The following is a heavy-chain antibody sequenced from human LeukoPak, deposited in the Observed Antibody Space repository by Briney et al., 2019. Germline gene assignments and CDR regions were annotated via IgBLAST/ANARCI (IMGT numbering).Heavy chain of an antibody. CDR2: MNPHSESV. Sequence: ASVKVSCKASGYTFTSYYMHWVRQAPGQGLEWMGWMNPHSESVGYAQKFQGRVIMTWDTSISTAYMELSSLTSDDTAVYYCVRVPQRVPHNWFDPWGQGTLVTVSS. V-gene: IGHV1-8*02. CDR1: GYTFTSYY. D-gene: IGHD1-1*01. CDR3: VRVPQRVPHNWFDP. J-gene: IGHJ5*02.